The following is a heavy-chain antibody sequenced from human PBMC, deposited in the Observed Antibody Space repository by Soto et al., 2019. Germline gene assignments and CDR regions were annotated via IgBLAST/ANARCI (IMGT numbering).Heavy chain of an antibody. D-gene: IGHD3-3*01. CDR3: AKGAVTSIFGYFDY. J-gene: IGHJ4*02. CDR2: ISWNSGNI. CDR1: GFTFDDFA. V-gene: IGHV3-9*01. Sequence: EVHLVESGGGWVQPGRSLRLSCAASGFTFDDFAMHWVRQFPGKGLEWVSSISWNSGNIVYADSVKGRFTISRDSAKNSLYLQMNSLRTEDTALYYCAKGAVTSIFGYFDYWGQGTLVTVSS.